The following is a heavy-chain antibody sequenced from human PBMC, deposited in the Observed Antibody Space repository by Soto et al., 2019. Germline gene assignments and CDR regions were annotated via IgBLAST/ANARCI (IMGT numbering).Heavy chain of an antibody. CDR3: ARVPLRSYYYYYYGMDV. Sequence: SETLSLTCAVSGGSISSSNWWSWVRQPPGKGLEWIGEIYHSGSTNYNPSLKSRVTISVDESKNQFSLKLSSVTAADTAVYYCARVPLRSYYYYYYGMDVWGQGTTVTVSS. CDR2: IYHSGST. D-gene: IGHD1-26*01. CDR1: GGSISSSNW. V-gene: IGHV4-4*02. J-gene: IGHJ6*02.